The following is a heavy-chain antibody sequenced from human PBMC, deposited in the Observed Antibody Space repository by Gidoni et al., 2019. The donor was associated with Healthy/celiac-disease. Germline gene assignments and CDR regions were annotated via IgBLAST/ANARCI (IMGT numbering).Heavy chain of an antibody. CDR1: GYTFTSYG. V-gene: IGHV1-18*01. Sequence: QVQLVQSGAEVKKPGASVKVSCQASGYTFTSYGISWVRQAPGHGLEWMGWISAYNGNTNYAQKLQGRVTMTTDTSTSTAYMELRSLRSDDTAVYYCARDPYYDILTGYYNSKTANYYYYYGMDVWGQGTTVTVSS. J-gene: IGHJ6*02. CDR3: ARDPYYDILTGYYNSKTANYYYYYGMDV. D-gene: IGHD3-9*01. CDR2: ISAYNGNT.